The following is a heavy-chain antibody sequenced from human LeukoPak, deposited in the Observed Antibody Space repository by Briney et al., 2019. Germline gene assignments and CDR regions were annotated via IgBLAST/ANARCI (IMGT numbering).Heavy chain of an antibody. J-gene: IGHJ4*02. CDR3: ASFTGTTSYYFDY. D-gene: IGHD1-7*01. CDR2: ISGSGGST. V-gene: IGHV3-23*01. Sequence: QSGGSLRLSCAASGFTFSSYAMSWVRQAPGKGLEWVSAISGSGGSTYYADSVKGRFTISRDNSKNTLYLQMNSLRAEDTAVYYCASFTGTTSYYFDYWGQGTLVTVSS. CDR1: GFTFSSYA.